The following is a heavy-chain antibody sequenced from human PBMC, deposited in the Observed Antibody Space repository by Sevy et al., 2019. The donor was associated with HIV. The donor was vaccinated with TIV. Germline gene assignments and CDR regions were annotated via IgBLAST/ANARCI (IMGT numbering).Heavy chain of an antibody. J-gene: IGHJ1*01. Sequence: GGSLRLSCAASGFTFAKYSMSWVRQAPGKGLEWVSTFSFGCGRINYADSVKGRFTISRDNSKNTLYLQMNSLRAEDTAVYYCAKDLPCTSCYGYFQHWGQGTLVTVSS. V-gene: IGHV3-23*01. CDR3: AKDLPCTSCYGYFQH. CDR2: FSFGCGRI. D-gene: IGHD2-2*01. CDR1: GFTFAKYS.